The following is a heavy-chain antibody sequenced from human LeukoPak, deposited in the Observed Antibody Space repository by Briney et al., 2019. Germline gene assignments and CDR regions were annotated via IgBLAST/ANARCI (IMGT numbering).Heavy chain of an antibody. CDR2: IKSNADGGTT. V-gene: IGHV3-15*01. J-gene: IGHJ4*02. Sequence: PGGSLRLSCAASGVTFSNVWMTWVRQAPGKGLEWVGRIKSNADGGTTDYAAPVKGRFTISRDDSKNTLYLQINILKTEDTAVYYCTRIYYDSSGPDYWGQGTLVTVSS. CDR3: TRIYYDSSGPDY. CDR1: GVTFSNVW. D-gene: IGHD3-22*01.